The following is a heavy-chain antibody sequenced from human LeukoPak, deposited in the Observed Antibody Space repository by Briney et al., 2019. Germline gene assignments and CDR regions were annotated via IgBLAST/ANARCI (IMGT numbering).Heavy chain of an antibody. CDR3: AREGRVILWFGELLADYYYYMDV. CDR1: GGTFSSYA. Sequence: GASVKVSCKASGGTFSSYAISWVRQAPGQGLEWMGGIIPIFGTANYAQKFQGRVTITADESTSTAYMELSSLRSEDTAVYYCAREGRVILWFGELLADYYYYMDVWGKGTTVTISS. J-gene: IGHJ6*03. V-gene: IGHV1-69*13. CDR2: IIPIFGTA. D-gene: IGHD3-10*01.